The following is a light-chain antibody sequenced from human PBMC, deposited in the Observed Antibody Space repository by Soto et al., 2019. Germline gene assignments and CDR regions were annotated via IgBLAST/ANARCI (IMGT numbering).Light chain of an antibody. Sequence: ASPLTQSPSSLSASVGGRDTITCRATETISKYVSWYQHQPGKVPNLLIYAASNLQGGVPSRFSGSGFGTDFTLTINSLQPEDFATYYCLLDYAYFWAFGQGTKVAIK. CDR3: LLDYAYFWA. CDR1: ETISKY. CDR2: AAS. J-gene: IGKJ1*01. V-gene: IGKV1-6*01.